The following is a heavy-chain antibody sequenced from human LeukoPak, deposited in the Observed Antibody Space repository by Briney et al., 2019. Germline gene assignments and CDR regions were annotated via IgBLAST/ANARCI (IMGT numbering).Heavy chain of an antibody. D-gene: IGHD3-22*01. CDR1: GYTFTGYY. V-gene: IGHV1-2*02. Sequence: ASVKVSCKASGYTFTGYYMHWVRQAPGQGLEWMGWINPHSGGTNYAQKFQGRVTMTRDTSISTAYMELSRLRSDDTAVYYCARPSDYYDISVYTWSFDLWGRGTLVTVS. CDR2: INPHSGGT. CDR3: ARPSDYYDISVYTWSFDL. J-gene: IGHJ2*01.